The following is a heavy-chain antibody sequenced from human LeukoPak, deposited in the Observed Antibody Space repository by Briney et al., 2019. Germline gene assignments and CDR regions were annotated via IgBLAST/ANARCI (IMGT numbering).Heavy chain of an antibody. CDR3: ARLIGNSWLDS. CDR1: GDSVSSNGAT. CDR2: TYYRSKWYN. J-gene: IGHJ5*01. Sequence: SQTLSLTCAISGDSVSSNGATRNWIRQSPSRGLEWLGRTYYRSKWYNDYAVSVKSGITINPDASKNQFSLELNSVTPEDTAVYYCARLIGNSWLDSWGQGSLVTVSS. V-gene: IGHV6-1*01. D-gene: IGHD2-21*01.